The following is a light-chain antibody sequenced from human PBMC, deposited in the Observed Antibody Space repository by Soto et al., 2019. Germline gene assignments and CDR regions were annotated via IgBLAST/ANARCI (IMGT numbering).Light chain of an antibody. Sequence: QSVLTQPPSVSEAPGQRVTISCTGSSSNIGAGYEAHWYQQVPGTAPKLLIYENNNRPSGDPDRFSGSKSGTSASLAITGLQAEDEAEYYCQSYDSSLRGYVFGTGTKLTVL. CDR3: QSYDSSLRGYV. CDR2: ENN. J-gene: IGLJ1*01. V-gene: IGLV1-40*01. CDR1: SSNIGAGYE.